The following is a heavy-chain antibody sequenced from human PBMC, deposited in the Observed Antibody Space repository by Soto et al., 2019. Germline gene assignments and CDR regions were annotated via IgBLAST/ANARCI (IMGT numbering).Heavy chain of an antibody. J-gene: IGHJ2*01. CDR3: ARDPGSGIWYFDL. CDR2: IWNDGSNK. D-gene: IGHD3-10*01. CDR1: GFTFSSHG. V-gene: IGHV3-33*01. Sequence: QVQLVESGGGVVQPGRSLRLSCAASGFTFSSHGIHWVRQAPGKGLEWVAAIWNDGSNKYYVDSVKGRFSISRDNSKNTLSLQMNGLRVEDTAVYYCARDPGSGIWYFDLLGRGTLVTVS.